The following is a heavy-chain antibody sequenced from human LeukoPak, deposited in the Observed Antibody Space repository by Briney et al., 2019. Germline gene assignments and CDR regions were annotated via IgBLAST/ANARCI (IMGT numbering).Heavy chain of an antibody. D-gene: IGHD3-10*01. V-gene: IGHV3-7*01. CDR2: IKEDGGEK. J-gene: IGHJ4*01. CDR3: ARDAHLSFASGFDY. Sequence: GGSLRLSCAASGFTFNIFWMSWVRQAPGKGLEWVANIKEDGGEKYYVDSVKGRFTISRDNAKNSLYLQMNNLRGEDTAVYYCARDAHLSFASGFDYWGQGILVTVSS. CDR1: GFTFNIFW.